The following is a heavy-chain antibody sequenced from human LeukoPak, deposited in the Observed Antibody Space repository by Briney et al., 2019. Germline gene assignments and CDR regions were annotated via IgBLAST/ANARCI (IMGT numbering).Heavy chain of an antibody. D-gene: IGHD4-17*01. CDR2: ISYDGSNK. V-gene: IGHV3-30-3*01. Sequence: GGSLRLSCAASGFTFSSYAMHWVRQAPGKGLEWVAVISYDGSNKYHADSVKGRFTISRDNSKNTLYLQMNSLRAEDTAVYYCARDLLDGDYGNYYGMDVWGQGTTVTVSS. CDR3: ARDLLDGDYGNYYGMDV. CDR1: GFTFSSYA. J-gene: IGHJ6*02.